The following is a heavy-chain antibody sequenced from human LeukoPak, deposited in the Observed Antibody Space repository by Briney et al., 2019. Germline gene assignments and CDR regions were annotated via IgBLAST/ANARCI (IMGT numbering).Heavy chain of an antibody. CDR3: ASTSGWYEPIDY. J-gene: IGHJ4*02. Sequence: GGSLRLSCAVSGFTFSSYEMNWVRQAPGKGLEWVSYISNSGSAIYYADSVKGRFAISRDNAKNTLYLQMNSLRAEDTAVYYCASTSGWYEPIDYWGQGTLVTVSS. D-gene: IGHD6-19*01. CDR1: GFTFSSYE. CDR2: ISNSGSAI. V-gene: IGHV3-48*03.